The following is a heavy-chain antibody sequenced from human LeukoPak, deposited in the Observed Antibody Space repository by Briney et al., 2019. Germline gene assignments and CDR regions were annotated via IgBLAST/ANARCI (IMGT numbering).Heavy chain of an antibody. CDR2: INPNSGGT. V-gene: IGHV1-2*02. CDR1: GYTFTSYA. J-gene: IGHJ4*02. Sequence: GASVKVSCKASGYTFTSYAMNWVRQAPGQGLEWMGWINPNSGGTNYAQKFQGRVTMTRDTSISTAYMELSRLRSDDTAVYYCARASRPRVAAAEDYWGQGTLVTVSS. D-gene: IGHD6-13*01. CDR3: ARASRPRVAAAEDY.